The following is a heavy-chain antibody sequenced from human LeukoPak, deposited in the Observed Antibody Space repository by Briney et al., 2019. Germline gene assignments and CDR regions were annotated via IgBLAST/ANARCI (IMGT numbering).Heavy chain of an antibody. CDR2: IRSKTNSYAT. Sequence: GGSLKLSCAASGFTFSGSAIHWVRQASGKGLEWVGRIRSKTNSYATAYAASVRGRFTISRDDSKNTAYLQMNSLRVEDTAVYYCTPIVVVDSANVDAFDIWGQGTMVTVSS. CDR3: TPIVVVDSANVDAFDI. D-gene: IGHD2-21*01. V-gene: IGHV3-73*01. J-gene: IGHJ3*02. CDR1: GFTFSGSA.